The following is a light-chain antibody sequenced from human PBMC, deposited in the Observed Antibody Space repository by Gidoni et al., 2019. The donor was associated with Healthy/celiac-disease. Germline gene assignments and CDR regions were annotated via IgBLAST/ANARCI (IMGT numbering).Light chain of an antibody. V-gene: IGKV1-39*01. CDR3: QQSYSTPPNT. J-gene: IGKJ2*01. CDR2: AAS. Sequence: DIQMTQSPSSLSASVGDRVTITCRASQSISSYLNWYQQKPGKAPKLLIYAASSLQSGVPSRFSGSGSGTDFTLTISSLQPEDFATYYCQQSYSTPPNTFXQXTKLXIK. CDR1: QSISSY.